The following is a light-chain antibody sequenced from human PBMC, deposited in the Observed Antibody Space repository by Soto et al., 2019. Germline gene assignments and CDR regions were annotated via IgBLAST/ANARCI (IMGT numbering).Light chain of an antibody. CDR1: TGSVTSGHY. J-gene: IGLJ3*02. CDR2: DTF. CDR3: LLSYRGAWV. Sequence: QAVVTQEPSLTVSPGGTVTLTCGSSTGSVTSGHYPYWFHQKPGQAPKTLIHDTFKRHSWTPARFSGSLLGGKAALTLSGAQPEDEADYYCLLSYRGAWVFGGGTKVTVL. V-gene: IGLV7-46*01.